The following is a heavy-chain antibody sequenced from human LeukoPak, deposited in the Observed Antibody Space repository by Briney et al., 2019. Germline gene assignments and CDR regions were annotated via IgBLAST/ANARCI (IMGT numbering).Heavy chain of an antibody. CDR3: AKDLRLDY. CDR2: ISSSSGTI. J-gene: IGHJ4*02. V-gene: IGHV3-48*01. CDR1: GFTFGTYN. Sequence: GGSLRLSCAASGFTFGTYNMNWVRQAPGKGLEWVSYISSSSGTINYADSVKGRFTISRDNSKNTLYLQMNSLRAEDTAVYYCAKDLRLDYWGQGTLVTVSS.